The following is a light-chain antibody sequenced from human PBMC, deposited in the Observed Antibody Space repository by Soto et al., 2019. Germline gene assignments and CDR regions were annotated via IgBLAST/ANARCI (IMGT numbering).Light chain of an antibody. CDR2: EVT. J-gene: IGLJ2*01. CDR3: CSYAGSSTFVV. CDR1: SSDVGSYNL. Sequence: QSALTQPASVSGSPGQSITISCTGTSSDVGSYNLVSRYRQHPGKAPKLMIYEVTKRPSGISNRFSGSKSGNTASLTISGLQAEDEADYYCCSYAGSSTFVVFGGGTKLTVL. V-gene: IGLV2-23*02.